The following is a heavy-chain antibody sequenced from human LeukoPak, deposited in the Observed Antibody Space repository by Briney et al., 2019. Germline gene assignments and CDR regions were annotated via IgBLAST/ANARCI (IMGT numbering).Heavy chain of an antibody. V-gene: IGHV4-38-2*02. CDR1: GYSISSGYY. CDR3: ARMGSGYYDSQFDY. Sequence: PSETLSLACTVSGYSISSGYYWGWIRQPPGKGLEWIGSIYHSGSTYYNPSLKSRVAMSVDTSKNQFSLKLSSVTAADTAVYYCARMGSGYYDSQFDYWGQGTLVTVSS. CDR2: IYHSGST. D-gene: IGHD3-22*01. J-gene: IGHJ4*02.